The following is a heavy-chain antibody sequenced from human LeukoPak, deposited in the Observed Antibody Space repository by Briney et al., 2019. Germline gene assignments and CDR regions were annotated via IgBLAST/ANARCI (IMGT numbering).Heavy chain of an antibody. CDR2: IIHSGST. D-gene: IGHD2-8*01. V-gene: IGHV4-34*01. J-gene: IGHJ4*02. CDR1: GGSLSGYY. CDR3: ARGILVTVYAAFDY. Sequence: SETLSLTCAVYGGSLSGYYWSWIRQPPGMGLEWIGEIIHSGSTNYNPSLTSRVTISVDTSKNQFSLELSSVTAADTAVYYCARGILVTVYAAFDYWGQGTLVTVSS.